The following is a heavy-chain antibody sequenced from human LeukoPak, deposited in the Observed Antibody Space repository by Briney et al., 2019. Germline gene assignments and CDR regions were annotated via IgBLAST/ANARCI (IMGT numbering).Heavy chain of an antibody. CDR1: GYTFTGYY. D-gene: IGHD4-17*01. V-gene: IGHV1-2*02. Sequence: ASVKVSCKASGYTFTGYYMHWVRQAPGQGLEWMGWINPNSGGTDYAQKFQGRVTMTRDTSISTAYMELSRLRSDDTAVYYCARVRRGDYMNDYWGQGTLVTVSS. CDR2: INPNSGGT. J-gene: IGHJ4*02. CDR3: ARVRRGDYMNDY.